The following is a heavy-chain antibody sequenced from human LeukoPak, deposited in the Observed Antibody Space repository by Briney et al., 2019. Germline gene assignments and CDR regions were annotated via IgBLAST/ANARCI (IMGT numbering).Heavy chain of an antibody. J-gene: IGHJ6*02. V-gene: IGHV1-69*13. D-gene: IGHD2-2*01. CDR3: ARGSCSSTSCYHLSLYYYYGMDV. CDR1: GGTFSSYV. CDR2: IIPIFGTA. Sequence: SVKVSCKASGGTFSSYVISWVRQAPGQGLEWMGGIIPIFGTANYAQKFQGRVTITADESTSTAYMELSSLRSEDTAVYYCARGSCSSTSCYHLSLYYYYGMDVWGQGTTVTVSS.